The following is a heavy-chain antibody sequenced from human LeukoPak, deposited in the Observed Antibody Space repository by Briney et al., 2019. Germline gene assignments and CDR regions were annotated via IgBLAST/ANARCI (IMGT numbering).Heavy chain of an antibody. J-gene: IGHJ3*02. D-gene: IGHD2-8*02. CDR1: GYTFTGCY. V-gene: IGHV1-2*02. CDR2: INPNSGGT. Sequence: ASVKVSCEACGYTFTGCYMHWVRQAPGQGLEWMVWINPNSGGTNYAQKFQGRVTMTRDTSISTAYMELSRLRSDDTAVYYCARAIVLVVYAVRGAFDIWGQGTMVTVSS. CDR3: ARAIVLVVYAVRGAFDI.